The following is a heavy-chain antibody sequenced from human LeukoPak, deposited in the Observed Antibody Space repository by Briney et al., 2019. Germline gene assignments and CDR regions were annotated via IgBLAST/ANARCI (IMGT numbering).Heavy chain of an antibody. CDR3: AKDLLYGDYAPYYGMDI. J-gene: IGHJ6*02. CDR1: GFTFSSYG. Sequence: GGSLRLSCAASGFTFSSYGMHWVRQAPGKGLEWVAVISYDGSNKYYADSVKGRFTISRDNSKNTLYLQMNSLRAEDTAVYYCAKDLLYGDYAPYYGMDIWGQGTTVTVSS. V-gene: IGHV3-30*18. D-gene: IGHD4-17*01. CDR2: ISYDGSNK.